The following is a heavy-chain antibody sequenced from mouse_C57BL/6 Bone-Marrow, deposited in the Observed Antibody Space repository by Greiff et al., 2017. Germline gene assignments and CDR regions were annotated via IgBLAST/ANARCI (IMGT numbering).Heavy chain of an antibody. CDR2: INPGSGGT. CDR1: GYAFTNYL. D-gene: IGHD2-5*01. Sequence: QVQLQQSGAELVRPGTSVKVSCKASGYAFTNYLIEWVKQRPGQGLEWIGVINPGSGGTNYNEKFKGKATLTADKSSSTAYMQLSSLTSEDSAVYFCARKRPGYSNFAMDYWGQGTSVTVSS. V-gene: IGHV1-54*01. J-gene: IGHJ4*01. CDR3: ARKRPGYSNFAMDY.